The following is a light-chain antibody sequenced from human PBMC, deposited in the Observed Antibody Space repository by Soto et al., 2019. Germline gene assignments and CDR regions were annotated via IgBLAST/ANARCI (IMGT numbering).Light chain of an antibody. CDR2: GAS. V-gene: IGKV3-20*01. J-gene: IGKJ4*01. CDR1: QSVSSSY. Sequence: EIVLTQSPGTLSLSPGERATLSCRASQSVSSSYLAWYQQKPGQAPRLLIYGASSRATGIPDRFSGSGSGTDFTLTISRLEPGDFAVYYCQQYHKWPPLTFGGGTNVEIK. CDR3: QQYHKWPPLT.